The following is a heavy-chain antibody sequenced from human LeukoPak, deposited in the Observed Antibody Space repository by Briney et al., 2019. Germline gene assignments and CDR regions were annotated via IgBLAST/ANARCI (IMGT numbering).Heavy chain of an antibody. J-gene: IGHJ4*02. D-gene: IGHD5-12*01. V-gene: IGHV3-53*01. CDR1: GFTFSNAW. CDR2: IYKGDST. CDR3: ARGRGYSGYDPIDY. Sequence: GGSLRLSCAASGFTFSNAWMNWVRQAPGKGLEWVSVIYKGDSTYYADSVKGRFTISRDNSKNTLYLQMNSLRVEDTAVYYCARGRGYSGYDPIDYWGQGTLVTVSS.